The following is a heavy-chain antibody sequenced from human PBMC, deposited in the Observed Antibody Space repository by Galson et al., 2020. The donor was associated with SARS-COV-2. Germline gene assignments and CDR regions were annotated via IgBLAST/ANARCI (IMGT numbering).Heavy chain of an antibody. V-gene: IGHV3-7*01. J-gene: IGHJ6*02. Sequence: GGSLRLSCAASGFTFNKYWMSWVRRAPGKGLEWVANMKLDGSDKYYADSVKGRFTISRDNAKNSLYLQMDSLRADDTAVYYCTRLANWNYDLCYVGMDVWGQGTTVTVSS. D-gene: IGHD1-7*01. CDR2: MKLDGSDK. CDR1: GFTFNKYW. CDR3: TRLANWNYDLCYVGMDV.